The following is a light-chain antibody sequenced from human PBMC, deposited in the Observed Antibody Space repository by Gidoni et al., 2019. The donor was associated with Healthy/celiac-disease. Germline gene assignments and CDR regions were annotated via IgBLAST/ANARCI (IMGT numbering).Light chain of an antibody. Sequence: DIQMTQSPSTLSASVGDRVTITCRASQSIRSWLAWYQQKPGKAPKLLIYKAYSLESGVPSRFSGSGSGTEFTLTISSLQPDDFATYYCQQYNSYGTFGQGTKVEIK. CDR1: QSIRSW. CDR3: QQYNSYGT. J-gene: IGKJ1*01. V-gene: IGKV1-5*03. CDR2: KAY.